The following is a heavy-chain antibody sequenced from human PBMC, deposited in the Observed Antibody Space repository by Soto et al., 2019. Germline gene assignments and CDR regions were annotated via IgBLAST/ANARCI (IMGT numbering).Heavy chain of an antibody. CDR2: IIPIFGTA. Sequence: SVEASCKAPGGTYSRYAISCVRQAPGQGLEWMGGIIPIFGTANYAQKFQGRVTITADESTSTAYMELSSLRSADTAVYYCPRGTSSGCYYFDYWGQGTLVTVSS. J-gene: IGHJ4*02. CDR3: PRGTSSGCYYFDY. D-gene: IGHD6-19*01. V-gene: IGHV1-69*13. CDR1: GGTYSRYA.